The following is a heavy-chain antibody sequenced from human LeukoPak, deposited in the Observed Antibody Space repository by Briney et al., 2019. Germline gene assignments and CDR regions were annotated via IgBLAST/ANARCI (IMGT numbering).Heavy chain of an antibody. CDR3: ARDLGEEAY. V-gene: IGHV3-7*01. CDR2: IKQDGSEK. D-gene: IGHD1-26*01. CDR1: GFTFISYW. Sequence: GGSLRLSCAASGFTFISYWMSWVRQAPGKGLEWVANIKQDGSEKYYVDSVKGRFTISRDNAKNSLYLQMNSLRAEDTAVYYCARDLGEEAYWGQGTLVTVSS. J-gene: IGHJ4*02.